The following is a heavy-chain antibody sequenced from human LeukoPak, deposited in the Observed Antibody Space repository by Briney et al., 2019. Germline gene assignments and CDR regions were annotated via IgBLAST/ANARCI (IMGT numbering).Heavy chain of an antibody. V-gene: IGHV4-4*07. Sequence: SETLSLTCSVSSVSMTNYYWSWIRQPAGKGLEWIGRIFTNGGTNHNPSLKSRVTMSIDTSKNQFSLKLNSVTAADTAVYYCARANFWSGYYSFDYWGQGTLVTVSS. CDR3: ARANFWSGYYSFDY. J-gene: IGHJ4*02. CDR1: SVSMTNYY. CDR2: IFTNGGT. D-gene: IGHD3-3*01.